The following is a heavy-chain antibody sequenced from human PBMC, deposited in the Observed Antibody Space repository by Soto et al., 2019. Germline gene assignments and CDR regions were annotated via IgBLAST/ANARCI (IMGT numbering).Heavy chain of an antibody. V-gene: IGHV3-23*01. J-gene: IGHJ4*02. CDR1: GFTFSNSA. Sequence: GGSLRLSCVASGFTFSNSAMGWVRHVPGKGLEWAAGISSSGGRTNYADSVKGRFTISRDNSKDTLYLQMNSLRAEDTALYYCAKVQEFCGFNCYIVDSWGQGVLVTAPQ. CDR2: ISSSGGRT. D-gene: IGHD2-21*02. CDR3: AKVQEFCGFNCYIVDS.